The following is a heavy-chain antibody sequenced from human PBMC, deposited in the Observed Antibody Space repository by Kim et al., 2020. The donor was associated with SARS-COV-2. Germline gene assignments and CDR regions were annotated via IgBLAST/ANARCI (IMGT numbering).Heavy chain of an antibody. CDR3: AKAVVRGVNYYYYGMDV. D-gene: IGHD3-10*01. J-gene: IGHJ6*01. CDR1: GFTFSTYG. V-gene: IGHV3-30*18. Sequence: RGSLRLSCAASGFTFSTYGMHWVRQAPGKGLEWVAVISYDGSSKYYGESVKGRFTISRDNPENTLYLQMNSLRPEDTAVYYCAKAVVRGVNYYYYGMDVWGQGTTVAVSS. CDR2: ISYDGSSK.